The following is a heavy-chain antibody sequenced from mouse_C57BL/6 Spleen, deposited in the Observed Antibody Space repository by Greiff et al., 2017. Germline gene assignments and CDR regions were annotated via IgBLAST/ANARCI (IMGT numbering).Heavy chain of an antibody. J-gene: IGHJ4*01. D-gene: IGHD2-3*01. Sequence: EVKVVESGEGLVKPGGSLKLSCAASGFTFSSYAMSWVRQTPEKRLEWVAYISSGGDYIYYADTVKGRFTISRDNARNTLYLQMSSLKSEDTAMYYCTRGGLKIYDGYYGAMDYWGQGTSVTVSS. CDR3: TRGGLKIYDGYYGAMDY. V-gene: IGHV5-9-1*02. CDR1: GFTFSSYA. CDR2: ISSGGDYI.